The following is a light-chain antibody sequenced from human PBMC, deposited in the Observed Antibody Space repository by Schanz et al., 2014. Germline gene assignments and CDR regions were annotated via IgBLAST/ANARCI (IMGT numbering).Light chain of an antibody. CDR1: SSNIGSNP. Sequence: QSVLTQPPSASGTPGRGVTISCSGTSSNIGSNPINWYQQLPGTAPKLLIYGNNQRPSGVPDRFSGAKSGTSASLAISGLRSEDEAAYYCAAWDDSLSGPVFGGGTKLTVL. V-gene: IGLV1-47*02. CDR2: GNN. CDR3: AAWDDSLSGPV. J-gene: IGLJ3*02.